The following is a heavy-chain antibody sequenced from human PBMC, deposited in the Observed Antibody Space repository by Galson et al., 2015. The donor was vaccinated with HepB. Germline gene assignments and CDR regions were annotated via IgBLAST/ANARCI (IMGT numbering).Heavy chain of an antibody. J-gene: IGHJ4*02. D-gene: IGHD4-17*01. CDR3: AGFGDYASPPFDY. Sequence: SVKVSCKASGYTFTSYDINWVRQATGQGLEWMGWMNPNSGNTGYAQKFQGRVTMTRNTSISTAYMELSSLRSEDTAVYYCAGFGDYASPPFDYWGQGTLVTVSS. V-gene: IGHV1-8*01. CDR2: MNPNSGNT. CDR1: GYTFTSYD.